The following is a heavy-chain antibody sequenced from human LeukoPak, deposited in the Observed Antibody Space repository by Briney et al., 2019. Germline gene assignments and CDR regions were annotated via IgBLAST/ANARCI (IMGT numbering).Heavy chain of an antibody. D-gene: IGHD3-10*01. V-gene: IGHV3-21*01. J-gene: IGHJ6*02. CDR1: GFTFSSYS. CDR2: ISSSSNYI. CDR3: ARISALYGSGVMDV. Sequence: GGSLRLSCAASGFTFSSYSMNWVRQAPGKGLEWVSSISSSSNYIHYADSVKGRFTISRDNAKNSLYLQMNSLRAEDTAVYYCARISALYGSGVMDVWSQGTTVTVSS.